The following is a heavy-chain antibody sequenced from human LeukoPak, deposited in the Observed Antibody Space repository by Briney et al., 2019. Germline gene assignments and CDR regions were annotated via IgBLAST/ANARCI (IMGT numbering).Heavy chain of an antibody. CDR1: GFTFSSHS. Sequence: GGSLRLSCAASGFTFSSHSMNWVRQAPGKGLEWVSSISSSSSSYIYYADSVKGRFTISRDNAKNSLYLQMNSLRAEDTAVYYCAREGAYPGNFDLWGRGTLVTVSS. D-gene: IGHD1-1*01. V-gene: IGHV3-21*01. CDR3: AREGAYPGNFDL. J-gene: IGHJ2*01. CDR2: ISSSSSSYI.